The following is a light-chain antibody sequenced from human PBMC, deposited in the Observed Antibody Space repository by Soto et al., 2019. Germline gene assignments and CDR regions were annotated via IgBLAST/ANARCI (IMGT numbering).Light chain of an antibody. V-gene: IGLV2-23*02. CDR2: EVS. Sequence: QSALTQPASVSGPPGQSITISCTGTSSDVGSYNLVSWYQQHPGKAPKLMIYEVSKRPSGVSNRFSGSKSGNTASLTISGLQAEDEADYYCCSYAGSSTLVFGTGTKLTVL. CDR3: CSYAGSSTLV. J-gene: IGLJ1*01. CDR1: SSDVGSYNL.